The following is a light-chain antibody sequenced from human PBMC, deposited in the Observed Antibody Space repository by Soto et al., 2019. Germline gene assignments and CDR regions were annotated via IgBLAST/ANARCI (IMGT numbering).Light chain of an antibody. CDR1: FIVSIY. Sequence: IVLTQSPATLSLFPREKATLYCRACFIVSIYLCLYQQRPAQAPRLLIYDACESATCIPARFSGSGSGTDFTLIINSLEPEDFAVYYCQHRYNWPPAFGQGTRLEIK. CDR3: QHRYNWPPA. CDR2: DAC. J-gene: IGKJ5*01. V-gene: IGKV3-11*01.